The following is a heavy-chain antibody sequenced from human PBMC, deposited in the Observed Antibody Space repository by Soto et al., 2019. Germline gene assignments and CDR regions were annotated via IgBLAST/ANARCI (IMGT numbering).Heavy chain of an antibody. J-gene: IGHJ4*02. CDR3: ARAGLLLDY. V-gene: IGHV3-33*01. D-gene: IGHD1-26*01. CDR1: GFTFSSYG. CDR2: IWYGGSDK. Sequence: QVQQVESGGGVVQPGRSLRLSCAASGFTFSSYGMHWVRQAPGKGLEWVAVIWYGGSDKYYADSVKGRFTISRDNSKNTLYLQMNSLSAEDTAVYYCARAGLLLDYWGQGTLVTVSS.